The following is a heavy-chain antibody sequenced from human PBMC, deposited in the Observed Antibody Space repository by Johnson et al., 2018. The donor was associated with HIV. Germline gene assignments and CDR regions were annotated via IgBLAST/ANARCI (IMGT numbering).Heavy chain of an antibody. CDR3: ARGRGQAIDV. J-gene: IGHJ3*01. D-gene: IGHD3-10*01. Sequence: VQLVESGGGVVQPGGSLRLSCAASGFTFDDYDMSWVRQAPGKGLEWVSGISWNGGSAAYADSVKGRFTISRDNAKNSLYLQMNTLRVEDTAFYYCARGRGQAIDVRGQRTIVTASS. CDR1: GFTFDDYD. V-gene: IGHV3-20*04. CDR2: ISWNGGSA.